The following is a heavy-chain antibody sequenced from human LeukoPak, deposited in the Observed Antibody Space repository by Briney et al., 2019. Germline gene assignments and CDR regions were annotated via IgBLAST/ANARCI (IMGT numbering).Heavy chain of an antibody. J-gene: IGHJ4*02. V-gene: IGHV3-21*01. CDR3: ASSYGSGSYPRGDY. D-gene: IGHD3-10*01. CDR2: VSSSSSYI. CDR1: GFTFSSYS. Sequence: GGSLRLSCAASGFTFSSYSMNWVRQAPGKGLEWVSSVSSSSSYIYYADSVKGRFTISRDNAKNSLYLQMNSLRAEDTAVYYGASSYGSGSYPRGDYWGQGTLVTVSS.